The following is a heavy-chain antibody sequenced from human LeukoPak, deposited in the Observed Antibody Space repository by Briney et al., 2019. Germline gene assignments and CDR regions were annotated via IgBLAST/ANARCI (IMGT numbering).Heavy chain of an antibody. D-gene: IGHD3-10*01. CDR2: ISSSGGTI. J-gene: IGHJ6*02. CDR3: ARARGYYYGMDV. CDR1: GFTSSDYY. V-gene: IGHV3-11*01. Sequence: PGGSLRLSCAASGFTSSDYYMSWIRQAPGKGLEWVSYISSSGGTIYYADSVKGRFTISRDNAKNSLYLQMNGLRAEDTAVYYCARARGYYYGMDVWGQGTTVTVSS.